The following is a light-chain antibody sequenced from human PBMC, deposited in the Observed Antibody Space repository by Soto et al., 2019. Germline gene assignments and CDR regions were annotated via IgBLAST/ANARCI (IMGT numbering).Light chain of an antibody. Sequence: DIVMTQSPDSLAVSLGERATINCKSSQSVLYSSNNKNYLAWYQQKPGQPPKLLMYWASTRESGVPDRFSGSGSGTDFTLTISSLQADDVAVYYCQQYYSTRTFGQGTKVEIK. CDR3: QQYYSTRT. V-gene: IGKV4-1*01. J-gene: IGKJ1*01. CDR2: WAS. CDR1: QSVLYSSNNKNY.